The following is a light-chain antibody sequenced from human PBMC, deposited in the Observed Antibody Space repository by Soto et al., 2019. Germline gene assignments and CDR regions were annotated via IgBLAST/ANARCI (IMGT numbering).Light chain of an antibody. CDR3: SSYTTSNTRQIA. Sequence: QSVLTQPASVSGSPGQSITISCTGTSSDVGGYNYVSWYQHHPGKAPKLIIYDVSNRPSGVSIRFSASKSDNTASLTISGLQPEDEADYHCSSYTTSNTRQIAFGTGTKVTVL. J-gene: IGLJ1*01. CDR1: SSDVGGYNY. CDR2: DVS. V-gene: IGLV2-14*03.